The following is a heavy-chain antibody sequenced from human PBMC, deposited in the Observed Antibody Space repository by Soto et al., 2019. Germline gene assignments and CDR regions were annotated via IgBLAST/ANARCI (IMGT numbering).Heavy chain of an antibody. J-gene: IGHJ4*02. CDR2: IFYSGST. D-gene: IGHD7-27*01. CDR3: AKNWNWGSLVH. Sequence: SETLSLTCTVSGGSISSSIYYGGWIRRPPGKGLEWIGSIFYSGSTYYNPSLKSRVTISVDTSKNQFSLKLSSVTAADTAVYYCAKNWNWGSLVHWGQGTLVTVSS. V-gene: IGHV4-39*01. CDR1: GGSISSSIYY.